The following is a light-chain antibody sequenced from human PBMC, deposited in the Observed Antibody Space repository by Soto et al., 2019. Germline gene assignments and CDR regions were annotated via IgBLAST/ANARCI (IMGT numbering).Light chain of an antibody. V-gene: IGKV3-20*01. Sequence: EIVLTQSPGTLSLSPGETATLSCRASQTVNSNYLAWYQHKPGQAPRLLIYGTTSRATGVPDRFSGGGSGTAFTLTISGLEPEDFALYNCQQYGSSPTTFGGGTKVEIK. CDR1: QTVNSNY. CDR2: GTT. J-gene: IGKJ4*01. CDR3: QQYGSSPTT.